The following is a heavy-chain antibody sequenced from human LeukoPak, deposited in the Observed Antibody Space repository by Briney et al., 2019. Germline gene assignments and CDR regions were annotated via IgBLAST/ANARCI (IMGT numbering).Heavy chain of an antibody. J-gene: IGHJ4*02. CDR2: ISSGSRTI. D-gene: IGHD7-27*01. CDR3: VRESITGDRDFDY. Sequence: QPGGSLRLSCAASGFSFSGYSMNWVRQAPGMGLEWISYISSGSRTIFYADSVKGRFTISRDNAKNSLYLLMDSLRADDTAVYYYVRESITGDRDFDYWGQGTLITVSS. V-gene: IGHV3-48*01. CDR1: GFSFSGYS.